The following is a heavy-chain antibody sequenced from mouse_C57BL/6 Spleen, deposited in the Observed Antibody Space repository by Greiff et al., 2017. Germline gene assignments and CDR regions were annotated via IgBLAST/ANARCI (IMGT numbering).Heavy chain of an antibody. V-gene: IGHV1-69*01. CDR1: GYTFTSYW. CDR3: ASCYYSNDVNWYFDV. D-gene: IGHD2-5*01. J-gene: IGHJ1*03. Sequence: QVQLQQPGAELVMPGASVKLSCKASGYTFTSYWMHWVKQRPGQGLEWIGEIDPSDSHTNYNQKFKGKSTLTVDKSSSTAYMQLSSLTSEDSAVYYCASCYYSNDVNWYFDVWGTGTTVTVSS. CDR2: IDPSDSHT.